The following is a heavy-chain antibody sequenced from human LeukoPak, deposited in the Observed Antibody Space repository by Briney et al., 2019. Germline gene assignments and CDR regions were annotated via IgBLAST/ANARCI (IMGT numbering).Heavy chain of an antibody. CDR1: GGSISSYY. CDR2: IHTSGST. CDR3: ARDSYYYDSSGYSRFDY. J-gene: IGHJ4*02. Sequence: SETLSLTCTVSGGSISSYYWSWIRQPAGKGLEWIGRIHTSGSTNYNPSLKSRVTMSVDTSKNQFSLKLSSVTAADTAVYYCARDSYYYDSSGYSRFDYWGQGTLVTVSS. D-gene: IGHD3-22*01. V-gene: IGHV4-4*07.